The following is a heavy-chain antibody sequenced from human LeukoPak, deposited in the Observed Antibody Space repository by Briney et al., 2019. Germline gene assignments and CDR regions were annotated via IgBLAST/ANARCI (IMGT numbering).Heavy chain of an antibody. CDR1: GGSISSGGYS. Sequence: SQTLSLTCAVSGGSISSGGYSRSWIRQPPGKGLEWIGYIYHSGSTYYNPSLKSRVTISVDRSKNQFSLKLSSVTAADTAVYYCARGGYCSSTSCYRYAHWFDPWGQGTLVTVSS. CDR2: IYHSGST. V-gene: IGHV4-30-2*01. CDR3: ARGGYCSSTSCYRYAHWFDP. J-gene: IGHJ5*02. D-gene: IGHD2-2*02.